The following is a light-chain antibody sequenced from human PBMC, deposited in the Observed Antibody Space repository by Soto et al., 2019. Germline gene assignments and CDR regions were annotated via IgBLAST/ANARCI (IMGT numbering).Light chain of an antibody. Sequence: DIPLTQSPSFLSASVGDRVTITCRASQGISSYLAWYQQKPGKAPKLLIYAASTLQSAVPSRFSGSGSGTEFTLTISSLQPEDFATYYCQQLNSYPFLTFGGGTKVEIK. CDR2: AAS. V-gene: IGKV1-9*01. CDR1: QGISSY. CDR3: QQLNSYPFLT. J-gene: IGKJ4*01.